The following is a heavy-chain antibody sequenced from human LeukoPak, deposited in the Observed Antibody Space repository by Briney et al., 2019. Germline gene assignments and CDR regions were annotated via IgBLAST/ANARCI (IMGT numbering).Heavy chain of an antibody. V-gene: IGHV1-8*03. CDR1: GYTFTSYD. Sequence: RASVKVSCKASGYTFTSYDINWVRQATGQGLEWMGWMNPNSGNTAYAQKFQGRVTITRNTSISTAYMELSSLRSEDTAVYYCAREDYYDSGSNDYWGQGTLVTVSS. CDR3: AREDYYDSGSNDY. J-gene: IGHJ4*02. CDR2: MNPNSGNT. D-gene: IGHD3-22*01.